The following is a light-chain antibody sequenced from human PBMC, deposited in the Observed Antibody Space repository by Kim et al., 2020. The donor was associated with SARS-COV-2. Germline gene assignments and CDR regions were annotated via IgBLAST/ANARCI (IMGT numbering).Light chain of an antibody. CDR1: ILAKTY. Sequence: SVSPGQTAKITCSGDILAKTYARWFHQKPGQAPVVVIYKDNERPSGIPERFYASRSGTTVTLTINGAHVDDEADYYCYSAADKSLVFGGGTKVTVL. CDR3: YSAADKSLV. V-gene: IGLV3-27*01. J-gene: IGLJ3*02. CDR2: KDN.